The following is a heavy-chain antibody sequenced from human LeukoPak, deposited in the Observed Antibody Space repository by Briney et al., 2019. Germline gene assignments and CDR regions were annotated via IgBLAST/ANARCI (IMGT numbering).Heavy chain of an antibody. Sequence: GGSLRLSCVVSGFTFSSYWMHWVRQAPGKGLVWVSRINSDGSTANYADSVKGRFTISRDNAKNTLYLQMNSLTGDDTAMYYCTGAGLYRHDYWGQGTLVTVSS. D-gene: IGHD3-16*02. V-gene: IGHV3-74*01. J-gene: IGHJ4*02. CDR2: INSDGSTA. CDR1: GFTFSSYW. CDR3: TGAGLYRHDY.